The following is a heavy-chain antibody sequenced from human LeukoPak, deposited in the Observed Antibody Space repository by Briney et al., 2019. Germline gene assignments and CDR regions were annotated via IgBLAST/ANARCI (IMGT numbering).Heavy chain of an antibody. CDR2: IYTSGST. CDR3: ARDWFHDSSGYRFDY. J-gene: IGHJ4*02. V-gene: IGHV4-61*02. CDR1: GGSISSGGYS. D-gene: IGHD3-22*01. Sequence: SETLSLTCTVSGGSISSGGYSWSWIRQPAGKGLEWIGRIYTSGSTNYNPSLKSRVTMSVDTSKNQFSLKLSSVTAADTAVYYCARDWFHDSSGYRFDYWGQGTLVTVSS.